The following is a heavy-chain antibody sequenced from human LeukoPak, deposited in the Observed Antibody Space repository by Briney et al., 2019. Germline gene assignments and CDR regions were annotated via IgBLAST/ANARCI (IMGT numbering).Heavy chain of an antibody. J-gene: IGHJ5*02. V-gene: IGHV3-30*02. CDR2: IRYDGSNK. CDR1: GFTFSSYG. D-gene: IGHD6-19*01. CDR3: AKDYLYSSGWSPWFDP. Sequence: GGSLRLSCAASGFTFSSYGMHWVSQAPGKWLEWVAFIRYDGSNKYYADSVKGRFTISRDNSKNTLYLQMNSLRAEDTAVYYCAKDYLYSSGWSPWFDPWGQGTLVTVSS.